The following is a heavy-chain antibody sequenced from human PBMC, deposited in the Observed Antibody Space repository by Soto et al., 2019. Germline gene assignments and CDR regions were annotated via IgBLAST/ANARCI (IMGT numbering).Heavy chain of an antibody. V-gene: IGHV3-33*01. CDR3: SRDDNYAGNGLEH. J-gene: IGHJ4*02. CDR1: GFSFNTHG. Sequence: QVQLVESGGGVVLPGRSLRLSCEATGFSFNTHGMQWVRQAPGRGLEWVAGIGNDGSEQAYSDSVKGRFTISSDNSKNSVYLQMSTLRADDTAVYYGSRDDNYAGNGLEHWGQGILVTVSS. D-gene: IGHD4-4*01. CDR2: IGNDGSEQ.